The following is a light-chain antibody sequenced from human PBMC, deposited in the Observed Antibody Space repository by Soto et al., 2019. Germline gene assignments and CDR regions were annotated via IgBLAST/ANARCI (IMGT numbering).Light chain of an antibody. CDR1: QSVSSSY. CDR2: GAS. Sequence: EIMLTQSPGTLSLSPGERATLSCRPSQSVSSSYLAWYQQKPGQAPRLLIYGASNRATGIPDRFSGSGSGTHLTLTISRLEPGDFAVYYCQQYGSSPLFTFGPGTQVDIK. V-gene: IGKV3-20*01. CDR3: QQYGSSPLFT. J-gene: IGKJ3*01.